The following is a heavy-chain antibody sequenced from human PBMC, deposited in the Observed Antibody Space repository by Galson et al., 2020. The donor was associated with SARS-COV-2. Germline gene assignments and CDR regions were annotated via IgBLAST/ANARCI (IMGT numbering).Heavy chain of an antibody. D-gene: IGHD1-26*01. CDR3: ARVQSSSPTTPTGYYYMDV. Sequence: SETLSLTCTVSGYSISSGYYWGWIRQPPGKGLEWIGSIYHSGSTYYNPSLKSRVTISVDTSKNQFSLKLSSVTAADTAVYYCARVQSSSPTTPTGYYYMDVWGKGTTVTVSS. V-gene: IGHV4-38-2*02. CDR1: GYSISSGYY. CDR2: IYHSGST. J-gene: IGHJ6*03.